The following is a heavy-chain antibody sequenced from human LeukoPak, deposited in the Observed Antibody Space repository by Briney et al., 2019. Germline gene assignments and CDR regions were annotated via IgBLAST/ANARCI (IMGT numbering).Heavy chain of an antibody. CDR1: GGSISSGGYY. V-gene: IGHV4-31*03. CDR3: ARVRAYSAATPDY. Sequence: SETLSLTCTVSGGSISSGGYYWSWIRQHPGKGLEWIGYIYYSGSTYYNPSLRSRVTISVDTSKNQFSLRLSSVTAADTAVYYCARVRAYSAATPDYWGQGTLVTVSS. CDR2: IYYSGST. J-gene: IGHJ4*02. D-gene: IGHD2-15*01.